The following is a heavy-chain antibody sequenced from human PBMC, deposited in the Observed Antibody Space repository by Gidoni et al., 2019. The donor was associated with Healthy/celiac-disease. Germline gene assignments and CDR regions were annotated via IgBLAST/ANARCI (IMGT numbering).Heavy chain of an antibody. D-gene: IGHD5-18*01. J-gene: IGHJ3*02. CDR3: ARDSAVRFGQLWTDGADAFDI. V-gene: IGHV4-31*02. CDR2: GST. Sequence: GSTYYNPSLKSRVTISVDTSKNQFSLKLSSVTAADTAVYYCARDSAVRFGQLWTDGADAFDIWGQGTMVTVSS.